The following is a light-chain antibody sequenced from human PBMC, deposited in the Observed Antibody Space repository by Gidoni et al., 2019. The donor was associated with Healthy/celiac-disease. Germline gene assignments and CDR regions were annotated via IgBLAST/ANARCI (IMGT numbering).Light chain of an antibody. V-gene: IGKV1-5*01. CDR1: QSISSW. CDR3: QQYNSYPWT. J-gene: IGKJ1*01. CDR2: DAS. Sequence: DIQMTQSPSTLSASVGDRVTITCRARQSISSWLAWYQQKPGKAPKLLIYDASSLESGGPSRFSGSGSGTEFTLTISSLQPDDFATYYCQQYNSYPWTFGQGTQVEIK.